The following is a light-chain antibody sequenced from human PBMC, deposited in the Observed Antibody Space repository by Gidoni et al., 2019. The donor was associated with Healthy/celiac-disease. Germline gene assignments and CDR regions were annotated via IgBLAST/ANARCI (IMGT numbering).Light chain of an antibody. J-gene: IGLJ3*02. CDR2: ANS. CDR3: QSYDSSLSGPWV. CDR1: SSNLAAGYG. V-gene: IGLV1-40*01. Sequence: QSVLTQPPSVSGAPGQRVTLSCTGRSSNLAAGYGVHWYQQLPGTAPKLLIYANSNRPSGVPDRCSGSKSGTSASLAITGLQAEDEADYYCQSYDSSLSGPWVFGGGTKLTVL.